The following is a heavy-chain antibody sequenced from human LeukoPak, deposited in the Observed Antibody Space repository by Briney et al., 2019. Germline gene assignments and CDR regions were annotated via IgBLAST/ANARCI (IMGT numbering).Heavy chain of an antibody. V-gene: IGHV3-23*01. CDR3: AKVREAWDY. J-gene: IGHJ4*02. D-gene: IGHD5-24*01. Sequence: GGSLRLSCVASGFTFSTSLMGWVAQAPGKGLGWVSAISGGGETTYYADAVKGRFTISRDNSESTLYLRMDSLGADDTAVYYCAKVREAWDYWGQGTQVTVSS. CDR2: ISGGGETT. CDR1: GFTFSTSL.